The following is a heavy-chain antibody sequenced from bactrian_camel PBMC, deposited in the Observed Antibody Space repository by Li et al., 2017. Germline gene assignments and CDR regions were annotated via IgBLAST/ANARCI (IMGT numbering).Heavy chain of an antibody. CDR3: AAVAEGRTVEGGVSLWTLFESGY. J-gene: IGHJ4*01. D-gene: IGHD3*01. CDR2: IDSRGTT. V-gene: IGHV3S67*01. CDR1: EYTASTKC. Sequence: DVQLVESGGGSVEAGGSLRLSCEFSEYTASTKCMTWFRQAPGKEREGVARIDSRGTTEYVDSVKGRFTVFKGNAGETLYLQMNSLRPEDTAMYYCAAVAEGRTVEGGVSLWTLFESGYWVQGTQVTVS.